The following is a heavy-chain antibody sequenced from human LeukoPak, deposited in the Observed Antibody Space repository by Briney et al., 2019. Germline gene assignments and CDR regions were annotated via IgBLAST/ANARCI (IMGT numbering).Heavy chain of an antibody. J-gene: IGHJ5*02. CDR3: ARGLIDYYDSSGYSVAPHWFDP. Sequence: GGSLRLSCAASGFTFSSYNMNWVRQAPGKGLEWVSYISDSSTTIYYADSVKGRFTISRDNAKNSLYLQMNSLRAEDMAVYYCARGLIDYYDSSGYSVAPHWFDPWGQGTLVTVSS. CDR2: ISDSSTTI. CDR1: GFTFSSYN. V-gene: IGHV3-48*01. D-gene: IGHD3-22*01.